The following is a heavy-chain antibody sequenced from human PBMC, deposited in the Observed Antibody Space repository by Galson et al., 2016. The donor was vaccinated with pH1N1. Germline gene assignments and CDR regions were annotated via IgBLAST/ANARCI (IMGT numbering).Heavy chain of an antibody. D-gene: IGHD3-22*01. Sequence: SLKVSCKASGYTFTDKYLHWVRQAPGQGLEWMGRINPDSGDTRYTQKFQGRVTMTSDTSVTTAYMELTSVTYDDTAVYFCATSVEGSGSYYFDYWGQGTLVTVSS. CDR2: INPDSGDT. J-gene: IGHJ4*02. V-gene: IGHV1-2*06. CDR1: GYTFTDKY. CDR3: ATSVEGSGSYYFDY.